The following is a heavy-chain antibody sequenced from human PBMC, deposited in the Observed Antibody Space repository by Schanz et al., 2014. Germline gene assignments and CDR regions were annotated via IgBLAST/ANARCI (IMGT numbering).Heavy chain of an antibody. Sequence: VQVVQSGGGVVQPGRSLRLSCAASGFTFSSHWMHWVRQDPGKGLVWVARINSVGSNTDYADSVTGRFTISRDNAKNTLYLQMNTLRAEDTAVYYCARKMKLGVYGGKGHDSLDIWGQGTMVTVSS. CDR1: GFTFSSHW. D-gene: IGHD4-17*01. V-gene: IGHV3-74*02. CDR3: ARKMKLGVYGGKGHDSLDI. CDR2: INSVGSNT. J-gene: IGHJ3*02.